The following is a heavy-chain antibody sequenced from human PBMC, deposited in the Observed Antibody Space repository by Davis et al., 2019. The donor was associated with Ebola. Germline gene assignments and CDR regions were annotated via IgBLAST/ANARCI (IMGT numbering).Heavy chain of an antibody. CDR3: ARWVLGSAYCDGGCYSIDP. CDR2: IKQDGSEK. D-gene: IGHD2-21*02. J-gene: IGHJ5*02. V-gene: IGHV3-7*01. CDR1: GFTFSSHW. Sequence: GESLKISCAASGFTFSSHWMSWVRQAPGKGLEWVANIKQDGSEKYYVDSVKGRFTISRDNTKNSVYLQMNSLRAEDTAVYYCARWVLGSAYCDGGCYSIDPWGQGTLVTVSS.